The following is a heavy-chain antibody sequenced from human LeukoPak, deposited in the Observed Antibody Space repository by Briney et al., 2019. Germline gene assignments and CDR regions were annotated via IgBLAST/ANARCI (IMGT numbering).Heavy chain of an antibody. Sequence: GGSLRLSCSASGFIFSSYGMHWVRQAPGKGLEYVSAISSNGGSTYYADSVKGRFTISRDNSKNMLYLQMSSLRAEDTAVYYCVKVDRRDGYNYLDYWGQGTLVTVSS. J-gene: IGHJ4*02. CDR1: GFIFSSYG. V-gene: IGHV3-64D*06. CDR3: VKVDRRDGYNYLDY. CDR2: ISSNGGST. D-gene: IGHD5-24*01.